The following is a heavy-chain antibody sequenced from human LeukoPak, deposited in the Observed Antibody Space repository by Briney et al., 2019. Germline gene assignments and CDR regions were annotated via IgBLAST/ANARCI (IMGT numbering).Heavy chain of an antibody. V-gene: IGHV3-30*02. Sequence: GGSLRLSCAASGFTFSSYGMHWFRQAPGKGLEGVAFIRYDGSNKYYADSVKSRFTISRDNSKNTLYLQMNSLRAEATAVYYCAKGSSTSIDYWGQGSLVTVSS. CDR1: GFTFSSYG. CDR2: IRYDGSNK. J-gene: IGHJ4*02. D-gene: IGHD2-2*01. CDR3: AKGSSTSIDY.